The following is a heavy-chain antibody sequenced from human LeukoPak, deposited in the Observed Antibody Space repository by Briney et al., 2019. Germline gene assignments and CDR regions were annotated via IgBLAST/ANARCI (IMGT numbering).Heavy chain of an antibody. CDR1: GYIFTSYY. V-gene: IGHV1-46*01. CDR3: ARGDHVRIYTQSHFDI. Sequence: ASVKVSCKTSGYIFTSYYIHWVRQAPGQGPEWMGIINPSGGSTNYAQKFQGRVTMTRDTSTSTVYMELSSLRSEDTALYYCARGDHVRIYTQSHFDIWGQGTMVTVSS. CDR2: INPSGGST. J-gene: IGHJ3*02. D-gene: IGHD2/OR15-2a*01.